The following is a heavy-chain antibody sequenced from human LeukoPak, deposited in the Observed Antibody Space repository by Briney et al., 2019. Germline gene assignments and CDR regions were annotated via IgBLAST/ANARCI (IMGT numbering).Heavy chain of an antibody. CDR3: ARESIKWLSPY. J-gene: IGHJ4*02. CDR2: VSPSHTTR. CDR1: GYTFRQYS. Sequence: ASVKVSCKASGYTFRQYSISWVRQAPGKGLEWMGWVSPSHTTRVYAQQFQGRVTMTADTNTNTVSMELRSLRSDDTAVYYCARESIKWLSPYWGQGTLVTVSS. D-gene: IGHD3-22*01. V-gene: IGHV1-18*01.